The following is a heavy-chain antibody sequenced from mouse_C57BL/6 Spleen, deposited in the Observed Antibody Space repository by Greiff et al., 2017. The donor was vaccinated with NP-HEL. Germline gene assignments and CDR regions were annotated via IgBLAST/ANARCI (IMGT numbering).Heavy chain of an antibody. CDR3: ARRDYDGYYGNYAMDY. J-gene: IGHJ4*01. V-gene: IGHV1-81*01. CDR1: GYTFTSYG. CDR2: IYPRSGNT. D-gene: IGHD2-3*01. Sequence: QVQLKQSGAELARPGASVKLSCKASGYTFTSYGISWVKQRTGQGLEWIGEIYPRSGNTYYNEKFKGKATLTADKSSSTAYMELRSLTSEDSAVYFCARRDYDGYYGNYAMDYWGQGTSVTVSS.